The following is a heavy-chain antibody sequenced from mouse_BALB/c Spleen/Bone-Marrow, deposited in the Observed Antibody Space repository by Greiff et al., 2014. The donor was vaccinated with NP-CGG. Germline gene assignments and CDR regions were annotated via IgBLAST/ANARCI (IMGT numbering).Heavy chain of an antibody. CDR2: INPDSRTI. D-gene: IGHD1-2*01. CDR3: ARPGYYGYQNV. V-gene: IGHV4-1*02. J-gene: IGHJ1*01. Sequence: EADGVDFSRYWMTWVRQAPGKGLEWIGEINPDSRTINYTPSLKDKFIISRDNAKNTLYLQMSKVRSEDTALYYCARPGYYGYQNVWGAGTTVTVSS. CDR1: GVDFSRYW.